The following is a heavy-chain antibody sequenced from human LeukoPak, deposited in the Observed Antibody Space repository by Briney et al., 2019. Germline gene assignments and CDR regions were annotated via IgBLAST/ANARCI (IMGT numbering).Heavy chain of an antibody. J-gene: IGHJ4*02. CDR2: INHSGST. CDR1: GGSFSGYY. V-gene: IGHV4-34*01. CDR3: ARWVVAASATFVDY. D-gene: IGHD2-15*01. Sequence: SETLSLTCAVYGGSFSGYYWSWIRQPPGEGLEWIGEINHSGSTNYNPSLKSRVTISVDTSKNQFSLKLSSVTAADTAVYYCARWVVAASATFVDYWGQGTLVTVSS.